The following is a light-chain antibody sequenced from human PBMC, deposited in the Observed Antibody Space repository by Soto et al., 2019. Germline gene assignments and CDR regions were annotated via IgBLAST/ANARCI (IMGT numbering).Light chain of an antibody. Sequence: DVQITQSPSSLSASVGDRVTITCRASQGIAPYLAWFQQKPGKVPKLLIYAASTLQSGVPSRFSGSGSGTDFTLTISILQPEDVGTYYCQKYNSAPLTFGGGTKVEIK. CDR1: QGIAPY. CDR2: AAS. J-gene: IGKJ4*01. V-gene: IGKV1-27*01. CDR3: QKYNSAPLT.